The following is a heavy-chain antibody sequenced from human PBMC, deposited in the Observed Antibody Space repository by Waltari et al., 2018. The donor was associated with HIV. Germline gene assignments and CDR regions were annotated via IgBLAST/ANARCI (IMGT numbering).Heavy chain of an antibody. CDR1: GFAVIALG. Sequence: VQLVESGGGVVQSGGSLSLSCEVSGFAVIALGIHGVRQAPGKGLEWVAVMSYDGKSFYSDDVKGRFTMSRDTSKNTILLQMDRLKVGDGAVYHCAKDLNKFYHGSGFDFWGPGTPVTV. CDR3: AKDLNKFYHGSGFDF. CDR2: MSYDGKS. D-gene: IGHD3-10*01. V-gene: IGHV3-30*18. J-gene: IGHJ4*02.